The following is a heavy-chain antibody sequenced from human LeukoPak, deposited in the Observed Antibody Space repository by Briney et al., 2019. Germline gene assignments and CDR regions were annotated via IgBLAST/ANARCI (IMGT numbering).Heavy chain of an antibody. V-gene: IGHV3-23*01. CDR1: GFTFSNYA. CDR3: ARDWRADY. CDR2: IGNSGAGT. J-gene: IGHJ4*02. Sequence: GGSLRLSCAASGFTFSNYAMTWVRQAPGKELEWVSAIGNSGAGTKYADSVKGRFTISRDNSKNTLYLQMNSLRAEDTAVYYCARDWRADYWGQGTLVAVSS.